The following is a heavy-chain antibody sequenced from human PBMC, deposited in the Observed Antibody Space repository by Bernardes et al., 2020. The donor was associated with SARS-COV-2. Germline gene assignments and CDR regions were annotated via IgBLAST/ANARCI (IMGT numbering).Heavy chain of an antibody. CDR2: ISGSSSSR. Sequence: GRSLKLSCAASGFTFSNYVMSWVRQAPGKGLEWVSGISGSSSSRFYADSVKGRFTISRDNSKNTLYLQMNSLRGEDTAVYYCAKTYSGHDHYYYGMDVWGQGTTVTVSS. CDR1: GFTFSNYV. V-gene: IGHV3-23*01. CDR3: AKTYSGHDHYYYGMDV. D-gene: IGHD5-12*01. J-gene: IGHJ6*02.